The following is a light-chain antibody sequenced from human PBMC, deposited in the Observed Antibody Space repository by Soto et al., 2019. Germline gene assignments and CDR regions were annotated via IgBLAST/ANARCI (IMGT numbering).Light chain of an antibody. CDR3: QQYSTFWT. CDR2: DVS. Sequence: DIQVTQSPSTLSASVGDRVTITCRASQTISNWLAWYQQKPGKAPKLLIYDVSSLQSGVPSRFSGSGSGTAFTLTISSLQPDDSATYYCQQYSTFWTFGQGTKVDIK. V-gene: IGKV1-5*01. J-gene: IGKJ1*01. CDR1: QTISNW.